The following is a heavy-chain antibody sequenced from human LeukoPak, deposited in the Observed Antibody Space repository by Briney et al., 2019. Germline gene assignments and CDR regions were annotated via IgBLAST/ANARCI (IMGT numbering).Heavy chain of an antibody. CDR3: ARDRYYDSSGISLPPY. D-gene: IGHD3-22*01. J-gene: IGHJ4*02. Sequence: GGSLRLSCAASGFTFSSYGMHWVRQAPGKGLEWVAVISYDGSNKYYADSVTGRFTISRDNSKNTLYLQMNSLRAEDTAVYYCARDRYYDSSGISLPPYWGQGTLVTVSS. CDR1: GFTFSSYG. CDR2: ISYDGSNK. V-gene: IGHV3-30*03.